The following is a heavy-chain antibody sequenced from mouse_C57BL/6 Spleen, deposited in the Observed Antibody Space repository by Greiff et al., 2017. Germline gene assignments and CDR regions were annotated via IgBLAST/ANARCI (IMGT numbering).Heavy chain of an antibody. CDR2: INPSTGGT. CDR3: ARSSDYPFAY. J-gene: IGHJ3*01. Sequence: EVQRVESGPELVKPGASVKISCKASGYSFTGYYMNWVKQSPEKSLEWIGEINPSTGGTTYNQKFKAKATLTVDKSSSTAYMQLKSLTSEDSAVYYCARSSDYPFAYWGQGTLVTVSA. D-gene: IGHD2-4*01. V-gene: IGHV1-42*01. CDR1: GYSFTGYY.